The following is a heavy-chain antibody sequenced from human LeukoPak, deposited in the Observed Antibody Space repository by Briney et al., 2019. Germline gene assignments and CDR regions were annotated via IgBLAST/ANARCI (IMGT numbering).Heavy chain of an antibody. D-gene: IGHD2-21*02. CDR2: MNPNSGNT. V-gene: IGHV1-8*01. CDR1: GYTFTSYD. Sequence: ASVKVSCKASGYTFTSYDINWVRQAPGQGLEWMGWMNPNSGNTGYAQKFQGRVTMTRNTSISTAYMELSSLRSEDTAVYYCARTGAYCGGDCYSDYWGQGTLVTVSS. J-gene: IGHJ4*02. CDR3: ARTGAYCGGDCYSDY.